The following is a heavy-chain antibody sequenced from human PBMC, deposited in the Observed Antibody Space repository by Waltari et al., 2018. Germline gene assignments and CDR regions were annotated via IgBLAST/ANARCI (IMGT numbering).Heavy chain of an antibody. J-gene: IGHJ4*02. CDR3: ARGPYDYIWGSYRQPSDDY. CDR1: GFTFSSYP. D-gene: IGHD3-16*02. V-gene: IGHV3-30-3*01. CDR2: ISYDGSNK. Sequence: QVQLVESGGGVVQPGRSLRLSCAASGFTFSSYPMHWVRQAPGKGLEWVAVISYDGSNKYYAESVKRRFTITRDNSKNTLYLQMNSLRAEYPAVYYCARGPYDYIWGSYRQPSDDYWGQGTLVTVSS.